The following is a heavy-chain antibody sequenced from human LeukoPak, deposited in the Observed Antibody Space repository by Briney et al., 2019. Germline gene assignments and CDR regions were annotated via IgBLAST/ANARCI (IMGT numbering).Heavy chain of an antibody. V-gene: IGHV4-39*01. CDR1: GGSISSISSNN. D-gene: IGHD5-18*01. J-gene: IGHJ5*02. CDR2: IHYTGST. CDR3: ARLPTGYPNWFDT. Sequence: SETLSLTCAVSGGSISSISSNNWAWIRQPPGKGLELIAAIHYTGSTYYNPSFMSRVTISVDTSKNQFSLKLNSLTATDTAVYYCARLPTGYPNWFDTWGQGILVTVSP.